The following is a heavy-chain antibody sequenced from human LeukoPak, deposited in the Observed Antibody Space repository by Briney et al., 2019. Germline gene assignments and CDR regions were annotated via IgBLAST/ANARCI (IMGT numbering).Heavy chain of an antibody. V-gene: IGHV3-74*01. CDR3: ASHGDYDAFDI. CDR2: INSVGSST. D-gene: IGHD4-17*01. Sequence: GGSLRLSCAASRVTFSNYWMHWVRQALGKGLVWVSRINSVGSSTSYADSVRGRFTISRDNARNTLYLQMNSLRAEDTAVYYCASHGDYDAFDIWGQGTMVTVSS. CDR1: RVTFSNYW. J-gene: IGHJ3*02.